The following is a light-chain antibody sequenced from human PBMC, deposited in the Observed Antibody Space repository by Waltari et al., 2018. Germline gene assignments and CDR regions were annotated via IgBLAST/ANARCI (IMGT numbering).Light chain of an antibody. J-gene: IGLJ2*01. CDR2: DID. CDR3: SVWDDSLSGPV. V-gene: IGLV1-44*01. CDR1: SSNGGSNP. Sequence: QSVVTQPPSASGAPGQRVTTACSGRSSNGGSNPTKWYQQLPGTAPKVVMYDIDRRPSGVPDRFSGSRSGTTASLTISGLQSEDEADYYCSVWDDSLSGPVFGGGTKLTVL.